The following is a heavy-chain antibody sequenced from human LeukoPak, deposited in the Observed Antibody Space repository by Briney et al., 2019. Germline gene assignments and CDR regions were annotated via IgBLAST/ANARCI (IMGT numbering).Heavy chain of an antibody. V-gene: IGHV1-2*02. D-gene: IGHD3-3*01. CDR1: GYTFIGYY. J-gene: IGHJ5*02. CDR3: ARTTYYDFWSGYYAGVGWFDP. CDR2: INPNSGGT. Sequence: ASVKVSCKASGYTFIGYYMHWVRQAPGQGLEWMGWINPNSGGTNYAQKFQGRVTMTRDTSISTAYMELSSLRSEDTAVYYCARTTYYDFWSGYYAGVGWFDPWGQGTLVAVSS.